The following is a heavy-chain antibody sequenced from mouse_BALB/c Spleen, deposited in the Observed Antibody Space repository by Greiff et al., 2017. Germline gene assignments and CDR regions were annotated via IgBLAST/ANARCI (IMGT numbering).Heavy chain of an antibody. CDR2: ILPGSGST. D-gene: IGHD2-4*01. J-gene: IGHJ3*01. V-gene: IGHV1-9*01. CDR1: GYTFSSYW. Sequence: QVQLKESGAELMKPGASVKISCMATGYTFSSYWIEWVKQRPGHGLEWIGEILPGSGSTNYHEKFKGKATFTADTSSNTVYMQLSSLTSEDSAVYYCARDGITTKGDYWGQGSVVTGSA. CDR3: ARDGITTKGDY.